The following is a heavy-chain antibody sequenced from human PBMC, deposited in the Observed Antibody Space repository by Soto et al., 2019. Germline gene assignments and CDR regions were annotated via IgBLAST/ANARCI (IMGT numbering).Heavy chain of an antibody. J-gene: IGHJ4*02. CDR3: AHISTSSSNWYGNCDS. CDR1: GFSLSTSGVG. D-gene: IGHD6-13*01. Sequence: QITLKESGPTLVKPTQTLTLTCTFSGFSLSTSGVGVGWIRQPPGQALEWLALIYWDDDQRYSPSLKSRLTITKDTSKHQEVRTRTNMDPVDTATYYCAHISTSSSNWYGNCDSWGQGNLVTVSA. CDR2: IYWDDDQ. V-gene: IGHV2-5*02.